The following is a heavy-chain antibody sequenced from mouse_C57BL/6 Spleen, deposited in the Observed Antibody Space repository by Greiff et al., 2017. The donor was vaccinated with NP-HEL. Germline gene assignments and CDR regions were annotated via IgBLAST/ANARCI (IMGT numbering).Heavy chain of an antibody. D-gene: IGHD1-1*01. CDR3: VRRGVVERNFDY. CDR1: GFTFSSYG. V-gene: IGHV5-6*01. Sequence: EVQLVESGGDLVKPGGSLKLSCAASGFTFSSYGMSWVRQTPDKRLEWVATISSGGSYTYYPDSVKGRFTISRDNAKNTLYLQMSSLKSEDTAMYYCVRRGVVERNFDYWGQGTTLTVSS. CDR2: ISSGGSYT. J-gene: IGHJ2*01.